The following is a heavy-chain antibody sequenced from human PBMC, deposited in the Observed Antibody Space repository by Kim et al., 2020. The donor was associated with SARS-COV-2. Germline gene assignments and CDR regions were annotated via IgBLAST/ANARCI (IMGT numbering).Heavy chain of an antibody. CDR3: ARAWAYSSSSPGGY. D-gene: IGHD6-6*01. CDR2: ISASGANT. Sequence: GGSLRLSCVVSGFTFSSYAMNWVRQAPGKGLEWVSGISASGANTYYADSVKGRFSISRDNSKNTLYLQVNSLRDEDTGLYFCARAWAYSSSSPGGYWGQGTLVSVSS. CDR1: GFTFSSYA. V-gene: IGHV3-23*01. J-gene: IGHJ4*02.